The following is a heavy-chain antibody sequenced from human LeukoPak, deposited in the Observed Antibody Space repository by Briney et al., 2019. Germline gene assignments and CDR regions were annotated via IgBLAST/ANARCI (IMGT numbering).Heavy chain of an antibody. D-gene: IGHD1-1*01. CDR1: GGSISSYY. CDR3: ARGNWYLDY. CDR2: IYYSGSI. V-gene: IGHV4-59*01. J-gene: IGHJ4*02. Sequence: SETLSLICTVSGGSISSYYWSWIRQPPGKGLEWIGYIYYSGSINYNPSLKSRVTISVDTSKNQFSLKVSSVTAADTAVYYCARGNWYLDYWGQGTLVTVSS.